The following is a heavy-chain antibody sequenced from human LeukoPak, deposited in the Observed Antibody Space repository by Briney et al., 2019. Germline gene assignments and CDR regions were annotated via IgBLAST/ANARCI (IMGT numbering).Heavy chain of an antibody. CDR3: ARLGSTVTHFDY. CDR1: GGSFSGYY. Sequence: PSETLSLTCAVYGGSFSGYYWSWIRQPPGKGLEWVSVLYSGGSTYYADSVKGRFTISRDNPKNTLYLQMNSLRAGDTAVYFCARLGSTVTHFDYWGQGTLVTVSS. J-gene: IGHJ4*02. D-gene: IGHD4-17*01. V-gene: IGHV3-66*01. CDR2: LYSGGST.